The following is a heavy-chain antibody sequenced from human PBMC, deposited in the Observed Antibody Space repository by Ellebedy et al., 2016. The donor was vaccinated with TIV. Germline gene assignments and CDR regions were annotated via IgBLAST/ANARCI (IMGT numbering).Heavy chain of an antibody. CDR2: MSYDGSNK. V-gene: IGHV3-30*18. Sequence: PGGSLRLSCLASGFNFNIYGMPWVRQAPGKGLEWVAYMSYDGSNKNYADSVKGRFTISSDNSKNTLFLQMNSRRTEETSGYYWAKKGATVTTGGGVDYWGQGTLVTVSS. CDR3: AKKGATVTTGGGVDY. CDR1: GFNFNIYG. J-gene: IGHJ4*02. D-gene: IGHD4-17*01.